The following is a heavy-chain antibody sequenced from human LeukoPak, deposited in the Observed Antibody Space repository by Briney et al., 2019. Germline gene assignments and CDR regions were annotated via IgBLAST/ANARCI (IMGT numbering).Heavy chain of an antibody. Sequence: GGSLRLSCAASGFIFSGYGMNWVRQAPGKGLEWVAVIWYDGSNKYYAESVKGRFTISRDNSKNTMYLQMNSLRAEDTAVYYCARGPGYSGTIWGQGTLVTVSS. V-gene: IGHV3-33*01. CDR1: GFIFSGYG. CDR2: IWYDGSNK. D-gene: IGHD5-12*01. J-gene: IGHJ4*02. CDR3: ARGPGYSGTI.